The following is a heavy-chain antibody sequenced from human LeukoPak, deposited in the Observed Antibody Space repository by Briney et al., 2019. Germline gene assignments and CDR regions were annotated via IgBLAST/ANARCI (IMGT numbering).Heavy chain of an antibody. CDR1: GFIFSSYA. V-gene: IGHV3-23*01. J-gene: IGHJ4*02. CDR2: ISGSGGST. Sequence: GGSLRLSCAASGFIFSSYAMSWVRQAPGKGLEWVSAISGSGGSTYYADSVKGRFTISRDNSKNTLSLQMNSLRAEDTAVYYCAKVSTVALRDYWGQGTLVTVSS. D-gene: IGHD2-15*01. CDR3: AKVSTVALRDY.